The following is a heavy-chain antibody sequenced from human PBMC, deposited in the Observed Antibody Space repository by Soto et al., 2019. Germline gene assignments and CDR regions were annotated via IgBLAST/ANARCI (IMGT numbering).Heavy chain of an antibody. CDR2: MSYGGTYK. J-gene: IGHJ4*02. CDR3: ARDFESSSSPGV. D-gene: IGHD6-13*01. CDR1: GCIFSHYG. V-gene: IGHV3-30*03. Sequence: GSLRLSCAPSGCIFSHYGMHWVSQAPGKGLEWLAVMSYGGTYKYYADSVKGRFTISRDNSKKLLYLEMNGLRLDDTAVYYCARDFESSSSPGVWGRGTRVTVSS.